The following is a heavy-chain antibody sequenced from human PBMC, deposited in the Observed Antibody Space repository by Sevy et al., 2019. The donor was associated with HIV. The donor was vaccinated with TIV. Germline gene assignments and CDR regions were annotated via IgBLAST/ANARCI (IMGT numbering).Heavy chain of an antibody. CDR1: GFTFSNAW. V-gene: IGHV3-15*01. D-gene: IGHD6-19*01. Sequence: GGSLRLSCAASGFTFSNAWMSWVRQAPGKGLEWVGRIKSKTDGGTTDYAAPVKGRFTISRDDSKNTLYLQMNSLKTEDTAVYYCTISGWWDYYYGMDVWGQGTTVTVS. CDR2: IKSKTDGGTT. CDR3: TISGWWDYYYGMDV. J-gene: IGHJ6*02.